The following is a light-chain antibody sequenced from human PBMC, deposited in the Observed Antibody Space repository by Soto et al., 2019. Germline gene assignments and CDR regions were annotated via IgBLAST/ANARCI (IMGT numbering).Light chain of an antibody. V-gene: IGKV1-8*01. J-gene: IGKJ1*01. CDR1: QGISSY. CDR3: QQYYSYPWK. Sequence: AIRMTQSPSSLSASTGDRVTITCRASQGISSYLAWYQQKPGKAPKLLIYAASTLQSGVPSRFSGSGSGTDLTLTISCLQSEDFATYYCQQYYSYPWKFGQATKV. CDR2: AAS.